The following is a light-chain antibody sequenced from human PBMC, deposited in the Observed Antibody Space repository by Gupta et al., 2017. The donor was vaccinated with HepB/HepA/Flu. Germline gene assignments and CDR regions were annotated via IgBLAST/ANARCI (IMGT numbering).Light chain of an antibody. CDR3: QQDHSFPT. J-gene: IGKJ3*01. CDR1: QDIRNY. V-gene: IGKV1-33*01. Sequence: DIQMTQSPSALSASVGDRVTITCQASQDIRNYLNWYQQKPGKAPKLLIYDAFNLEIGVPSRFSGSGSGTDFTFTINSLQPEDVATYYWQQDHSFPTFGHGTKVDIK. CDR2: DAF.